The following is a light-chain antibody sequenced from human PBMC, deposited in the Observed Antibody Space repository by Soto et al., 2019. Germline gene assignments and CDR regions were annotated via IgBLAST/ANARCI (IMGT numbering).Light chain of an antibody. J-gene: IGKJ1*01. CDR1: RAITNH. CDR2: AAS. Sequence: DVQLTQSPSPLSASVGDRVSISCRASRAITNHLNWYQQKPGKAPILLVYAASTLETGVPSRFSGSGSGTELTITISSLQPDDCEAYYGQQSYDMPWTFGQGTKVDIK. CDR3: QQSYDMPWT. V-gene: IGKV1-39*01.